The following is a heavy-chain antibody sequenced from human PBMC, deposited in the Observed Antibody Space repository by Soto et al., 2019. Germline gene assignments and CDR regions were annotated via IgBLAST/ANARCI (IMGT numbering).Heavy chain of an antibody. CDR1: GFSLTSSGVA. D-gene: IGHD1-1*01. CDR2: IYWDDDK. CDR3: AHSLAWKSATLDY. V-gene: IGHV2-5*02. J-gene: IGHJ4*02. Sequence: QITLKESGPTLVQPTQTLTLTCAFSGFSLTSSGVAVGWVRQPPGRALEWLALIYWDDDKRYSPSLKSRLTNPKDTSKNHVVLTKTNMDPVDTATYYCAHSLAWKSATLDYWGQGTLVTVSS.